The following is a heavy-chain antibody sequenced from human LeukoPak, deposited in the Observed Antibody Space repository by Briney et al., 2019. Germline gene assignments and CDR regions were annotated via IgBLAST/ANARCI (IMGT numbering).Heavy chain of an antibody. Sequence: GASVKVSCKASGYTFTSYAMNWVRQAPGQGLEWMGWINTNTGNPTYAQGFTGRFAFPLDTSVSTAYLQISSLKAEDTAVYYCASRVPRYCSGGSCSALDYWGQGTLVTVSS. D-gene: IGHD2-15*01. J-gene: IGHJ4*02. CDR2: INTNTGNP. CDR1: GYTFTSYA. V-gene: IGHV7-4-1*02. CDR3: ASRVPRYCSGGSCSALDY.